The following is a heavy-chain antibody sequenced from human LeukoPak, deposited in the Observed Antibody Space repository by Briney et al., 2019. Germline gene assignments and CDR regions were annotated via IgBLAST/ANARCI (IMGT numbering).Heavy chain of an antibody. D-gene: IGHD5-12*01. V-gene: IGHV3-30*18. J-gene: IGHJ4*02. CDR3: AKGSISGYDLLLY. Sequence: PGGSLRLSCAASGFTFSSYGMHWVRQAPGKGLEWVAVISYDGGNKYYADSVKGRFTISRDNSKNTLYLQMNSLRAEDTAVYYCAKGSISGYDLLLYWGQGTLVTVSS. CDR2: ISYDGGNK. CDR1: GFTFSSYG.